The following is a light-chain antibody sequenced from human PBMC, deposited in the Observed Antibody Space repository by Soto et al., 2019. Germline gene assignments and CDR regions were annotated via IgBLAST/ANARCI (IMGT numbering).Light chain of an antibody. V-gene: IGLV3-1*01. CDR2: KDS. CDR1: KLGDKY. Sequence: SYELTQPPSVSVSPGQTASITCSGDKLGDKYACWYQQKQGQSPVLVIYKDSKRPSGIPERFSGSNSGNTATLTISGTQAMDEADYYCQAWDSSTVVFGGGTKVTVL. CDR3: QAWDSSTVV. J-gene: IGLJ2*01.